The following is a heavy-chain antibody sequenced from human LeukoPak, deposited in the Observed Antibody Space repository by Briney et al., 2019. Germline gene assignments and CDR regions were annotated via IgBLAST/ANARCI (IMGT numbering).Heavy chain of an antibody. CDR3: AIVSSSWYQDWYFDL. J-gene: IGHJ2*01. Sequence: PSETLSLTCTVSGGSISNYYWSWIRQPAGKGLEWIGRIYTSGSPNYNPFLKTRVTMSVDTSKNQFSLKLSSVTAADTAVYYCAIVSSSWYQDWYFDLWGRGTLVTASS. CDR1: GGSISNYY. D-gene: IGHD6-13*01. V-gene: IGHV4-4*07. CDR2: IYTSGSP.